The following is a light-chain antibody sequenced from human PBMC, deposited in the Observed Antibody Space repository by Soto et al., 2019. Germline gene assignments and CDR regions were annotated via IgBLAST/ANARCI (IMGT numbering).Light chain of an antibody. CDR3: HQYSNLPVT. Sequence: PGDRATLSCRASQSVSRSYLGWYQQKPGQAPRLLIYGASKRATGIPDRFSGSGSGTDFTLTISRLEPEDFAVYYCHQYSNLPVTFGGGTKVDIK. V-gene: IGKV3-20*01. J-gene: IGKJ4*01. CDR2: GAS. CDR1: QSVSRSY.